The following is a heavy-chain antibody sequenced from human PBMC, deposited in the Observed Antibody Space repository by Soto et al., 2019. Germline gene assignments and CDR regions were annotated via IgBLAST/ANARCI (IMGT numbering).Heavy chain of an antibody. D-gene: IGHD4-17*01. CDR3: GRGGIFADYGNYIYFDY. J-gene: IGHJ4*02. CDR1: GGSISSYY. V-gene: IGHV4-59*01. CDR2: IYYSGST. Sequence: PSETLSLTCTVSGGSISSYYWSWIRQPPGKGLEWIGYIYYSGSTNYNPSLKSRVTISVDTSKNQFSLKLSSVTAADTAVYYCGRGGIFADYGNYIYFDYWGRETLVTVSS.